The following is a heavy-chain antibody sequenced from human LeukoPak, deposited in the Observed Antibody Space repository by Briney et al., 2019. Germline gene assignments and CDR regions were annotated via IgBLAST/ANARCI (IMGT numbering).Heavy chain of an antibody. Sequence: SETLSLTCTVSGGSISSYYWSWIRQPPGKGLEWIGYIYYSGSTNYNPSLKSRVTISVDTSKNQFSLKLSSVTAADTAVYYCARDRVVPAAIGFYYYYYMDVWGKGTTVTISS. J-gene: IGHJ6*03. V-gene: IGHV4-59*01. CDR2: IYYSGST. CDR1: GGSISSYY. CDR3: ARDRVVPAAIGFYYYYYMDV. D-gene: IGHD2-2*01.